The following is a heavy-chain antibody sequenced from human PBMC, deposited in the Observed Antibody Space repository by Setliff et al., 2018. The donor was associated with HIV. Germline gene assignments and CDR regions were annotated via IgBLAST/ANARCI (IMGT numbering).Heavy chain of an antibody. J-gene: IGHJ4*02. CDR3: AGYREGYCSGDNCYSGKDY. Sequence: ASVKVSCKASGYTVTTYDISWVRQAPGQGLEWMWWISASYGNPGYSQKLPGRVTMTTDTSTHTVYMELRSLRSDDTAVYYCAGYREGYCSGDNCYSGKDYWGQGTLVTVSS. V-gene: IGHV1-18*01. D-gene: IGHD2-15*01. CDR2: ISASYGNP. CDR1: GYTVTTYD.